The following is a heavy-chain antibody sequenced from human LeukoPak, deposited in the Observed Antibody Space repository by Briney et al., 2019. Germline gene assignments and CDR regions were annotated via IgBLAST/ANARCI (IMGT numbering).Heavy chain of an antibody. CDR1: GFTFSSYA. CDR3: AKGAYSSSWYWPDY. CDR2: ISGSGGST. D-gene: IGHD6-13*01. J-gene: IGHJ4*02. V-gene: IGHV3-23*01. Sequence: PGRSLRLSCAASGFTFSSYAMSWVRQAPGKGLEWVSAISGSGGSTYYADSVKGRFAISRDNSKNTLYLQMNSLRAEDTAVYYCAKGAYSSSWYWPDYWGQGTLVTVSS.